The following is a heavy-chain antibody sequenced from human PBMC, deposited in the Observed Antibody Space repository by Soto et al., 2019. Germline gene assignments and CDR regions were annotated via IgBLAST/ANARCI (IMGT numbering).Heavy chain of an antibody. CDR3: ARLDRCGGYCSHLDF. CDR2: IYSSGST. Sequence: SETLSLTCTVSGGSITSGDYYWSWIRQPPGKGLEWIGCIYSSGSTYYNPSLKSRISISVDTSKSQFSLKLSSVTAADTAVYFCARLDRCGGYCSHLDFWGQGTLVTVSS. CDR1: GGSITSGDYY. D-gene: IGHD2-21*02. J-gene: IGHJ4*02. V-gene: IGHV4-30-4*01.